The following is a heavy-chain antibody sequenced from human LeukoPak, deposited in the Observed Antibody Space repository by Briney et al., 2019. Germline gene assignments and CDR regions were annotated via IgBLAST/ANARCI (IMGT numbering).Heavy chain of an antibody. CDR3: VRVISGSYAFDI. Sequence: GGSLRLSCAASGFILSDHYMDWVRQAPGKGLDWVGRSRNKANSYTTEYAASVKGRFTISRDDSKNSLYLQMSSLKTEDTAVYYCVRVISGSYAFDIWGRGTMVTVSS. V-gene: IGHV3-72*01. J-gene: IGHJ3*02. D-gene: IGHD1-26*01. CDR1: GFILSDHY. CDR2: SRNKANSYTT.